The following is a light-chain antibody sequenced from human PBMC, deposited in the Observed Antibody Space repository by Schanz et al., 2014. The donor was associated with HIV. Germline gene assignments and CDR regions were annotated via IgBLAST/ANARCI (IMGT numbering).Light chain of an antibody. CDR1: SSDVGGDNF. CDR3: SSSGGSNNFVI. J-gene: IGLJ2*01. CDR2: DVT. V-gene: IGLV2-14*03. Sequence: QSALTQPASVSGSPGQSISISCAGTSSDVGGDNFVSWYQQHPGRAPKLLVYDVTNRPSGVSSRFSGSKSGNTASLTISGLQPEDEADYYCSSSGGSNNFVIFGGGTKLTVL.